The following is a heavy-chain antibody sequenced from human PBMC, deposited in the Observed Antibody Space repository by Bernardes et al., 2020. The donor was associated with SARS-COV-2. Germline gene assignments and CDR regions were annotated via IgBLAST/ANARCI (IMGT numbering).Heavy chain of an antibody. Sequence: SETLSLTCTVSGGSISSYYWSWIRQPPGKGLEWIGYGYYSGTTNYNPSLKSRVTISVDTSKNQFSLKLTSVTAADTAVYYCARDAYSDFWSNYYPYWYFDLWGRDTLVTVSS. V-gene: IGHV4-59*01. CDR2: GYYSGTT. D-gene: IGHD3-3*01. J-gene: IGHJ2*01. CDR1: GGSISSYY. CDR3: ARDAYSDFWSNYYPYWYFDL.